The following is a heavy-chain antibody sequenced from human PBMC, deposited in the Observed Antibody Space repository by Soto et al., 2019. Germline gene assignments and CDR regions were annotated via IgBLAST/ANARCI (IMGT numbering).Heavy chain of an antibody. J-gene: IGHJ4*02. Sequence: PXETLSLTGIVSGASPSSSSYYWDWIRQPPRKGLEWIGSIYYSWLTYYSPSFKSRVPISIDTSKNQFSRKLSSVTATDTAVYYCDRQGTTVVTPAYFDHWRQGALVTV. CDR3: DRQGTTVVTPAYFDH. CDR1: GASPSSSSYY. D-gene: IGHD2-21*02. V-gene: IGHV4-39*01. CDR2: IYYSWLT.